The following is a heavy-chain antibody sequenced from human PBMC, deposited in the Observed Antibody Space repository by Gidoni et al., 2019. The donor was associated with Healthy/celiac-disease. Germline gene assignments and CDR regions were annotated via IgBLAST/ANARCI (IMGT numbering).Heavy chain of an antibody. D-gene: IGHD3-22*01. CDR3: ARGDYDSSGYHPGDY. Sequence: QVQLLQSGAEVQKPASSVTVSCKASGGTFSSYAISWVRQAPGQGLEWMGGIIPIFGTANYAQKFQGRVTITADESTSTAYMELSSLRSEDTAVYYCARGDYDSSGYHPGDYWGQGTLVTVSS. V-gene: IGHV1-69*01. CDR1: GGTFSSYA. J-gene: IGHJ4*02. CDR2: IIPIFGTA.